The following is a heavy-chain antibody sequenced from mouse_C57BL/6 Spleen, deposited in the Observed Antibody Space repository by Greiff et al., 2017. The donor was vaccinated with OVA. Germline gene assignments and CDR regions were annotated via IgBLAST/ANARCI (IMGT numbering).Heavy chain of an antibody. V-gene: IGHV1-63*01. CDR2: IYPGGGYT. Sequence: QVQLKESGAELVRPGTSVKMSCKASGYTFTNYWIGWAKQRPGHGLEWIGDIYPGGGYTNYNEKFKGKATLTADKSSSTAYMQFSSLTSEDSAIYYGARRHYGSSYWYFDVWGTGTTVTVSS. CDR3: ARRHYGSSYWYFDV. CDR1: GYTFTNYW. D-gene: IGHD1-1*01. J-gene: IGHJ1*03.